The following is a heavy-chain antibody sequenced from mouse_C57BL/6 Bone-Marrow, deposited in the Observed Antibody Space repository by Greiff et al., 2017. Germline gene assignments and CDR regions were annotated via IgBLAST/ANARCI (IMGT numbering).Heavy chain of an antibody. J-gene: IGHJ2*01. CDR2: INPNNGGT. V-gene: IGHV1-26*01. CDR3: ARGGWGYVDY. D-gene: IGHD3-3*01. Sequence: VQLQQSGPELVKPGASVKISCKASGYTFTDYYMNWVKQSHGKSLEWIGDINPNNGGTSYNQKFKGKATLTVDKSSSTAYMELRSLTSEDSAVYYCARGGWGYVDYWGQGTTLTVSS. CDR1: GYTFTDYY.